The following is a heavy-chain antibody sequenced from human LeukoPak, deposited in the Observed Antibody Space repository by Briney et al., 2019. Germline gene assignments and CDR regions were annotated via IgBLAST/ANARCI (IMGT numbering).Heavy chain of an antibody. J-gene: IGHJ6*04. Sequence: GGSLRLSCGSSGFTFSSYWMHWVRQDPGKGLVWVSRINSDGSSTSYAAPVKGRFTISRDKAKNTLYLQMNSLRAEDTAVYYCAELGITMIGGVWGKGTTVTISS. V-gene: IGHV3-74*01. CDR3: AELGITMIGGV. CDR1: GFTFSSYW. CDR2: INSDGSST. D-gene: IGHD3-10*02.